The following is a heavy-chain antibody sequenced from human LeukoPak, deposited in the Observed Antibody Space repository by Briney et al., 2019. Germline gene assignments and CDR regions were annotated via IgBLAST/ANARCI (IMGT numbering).Heavy chain of an antibody. D-gene: IGHD1-26*01. J-gene: IGHJ4*02. CDR2: ISPYNGNT. CDR3: ARVVGLNEWEPQY. CDR1: GYTFNIYG. V-gene: IGHV1-18*01. Sequence: ASVKVSCKTSGYTFNIYGISWVRQAPGQGLEWMGWISPYNGNTHSAQKFQGRLTMTTDTSTSIAYMELRSLRSDDTAVYYCARVVGLNEWEPQYWGQGTLVTVSS.